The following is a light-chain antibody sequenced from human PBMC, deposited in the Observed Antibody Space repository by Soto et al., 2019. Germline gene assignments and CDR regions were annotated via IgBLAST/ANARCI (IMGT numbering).Light chain of an antibody. Sequence: QSALTQPRSVSGSPRQSVTISCSGTSNDVGGYNDVSWFQQHPGEAPKLMIYDVTKRPSGVPDRFSGSKSGNTASLTISGLQAEDEADYYCCSYAATSLNVFGTGTKLTLL. CDR1: SNDVGGYND. CDR2: DVT. V-gene: IGLV2-11*01. J-gene: IGLJ1*01. CDR3: CSYAATSLNV.